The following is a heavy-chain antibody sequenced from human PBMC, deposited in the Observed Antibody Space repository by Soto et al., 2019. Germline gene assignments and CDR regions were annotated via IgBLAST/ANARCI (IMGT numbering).Heavy chain of an antibody. CDR2: INPNSGGT. CDR3: ARTTTVVARDASDI. Sequence: ASVKVSCKASGYTFTGYYMHWVRQAPGQGLEWMGWINPNSGGTNYAQKFQGRVTMTRDTSISTAYMELSRLRSDDTAVYYCARTTTVVARDASDIWGQGTMLTLS. V-gene: IGHV1-2*02. J-gene: IGHJ3*02. D-gene: IGHD4-17*01. CDR1: GYTFTGYY.